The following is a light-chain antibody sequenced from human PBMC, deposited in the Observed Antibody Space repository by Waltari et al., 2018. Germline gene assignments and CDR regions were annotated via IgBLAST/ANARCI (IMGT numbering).Light chain of an antibody. CDR2: DAS. CDR3: QQYGGSPPTT. CDR1: QSVTNNY. J-gene: IGKJ5*01. Sequence: EIVLTQSPATLSLSPGETATLSCRASQSVTNNYLALYQQRPGQPPRRLISDASSMATVIPDRFSGSGSGTDFTLAISRLEPEDFAVYYCQQYGGSPPTTFGQGTRLEI. V-gene: IGKV3-20*01.